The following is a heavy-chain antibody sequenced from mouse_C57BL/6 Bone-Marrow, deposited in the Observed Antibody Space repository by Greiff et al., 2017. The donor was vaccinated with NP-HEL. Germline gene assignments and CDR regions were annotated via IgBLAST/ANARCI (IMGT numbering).Heavy chain of an antibody. CDR3: ARAITTVVATDFDV. J-gene: IGHJ1*03. Sequence: VQLQQPGAELVMPGASVKLSCKASGYTFTSYWMHWVKQRPGQGLEWTGEIDPSDSYTNYNQKFKGKSTLTVDKSSSTAYMQLSSLTSEDSAVYYCARAITTVVATDFDVWGTGTTVTVSS. V-gene: IGHV1-69*01. CDR1: GYTFTSYW. CDR2: IDPSDSYT. D-gene: IGHD1-1*01.